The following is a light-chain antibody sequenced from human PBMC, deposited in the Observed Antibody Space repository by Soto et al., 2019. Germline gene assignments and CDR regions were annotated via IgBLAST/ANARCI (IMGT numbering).Light chain of an antibody. Sequence: EIVLTQSPATLSLSPGERATLSCRASQSVSSYLSWYQQKPGQAPRLLIYDASNSATGIPARFSGSGSGTVFLITISSQEPEDVAVYCCQQRSKWLTFGGGTKVEIK. CDR1: QSVSSY. V-gene: IGKV3-11*01. CDR2: DAS. J-gene: IGKJ4*01. CDR3: QQRSKWLT.